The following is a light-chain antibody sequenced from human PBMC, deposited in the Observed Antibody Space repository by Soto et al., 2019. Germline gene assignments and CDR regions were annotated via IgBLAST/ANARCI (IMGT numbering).Light chain of an antibody. CDR2: GAS. V-gene: IGKV3-20*01. J-gene: IGKJ4*01. CDR3: NNYITPPLS. Sequence: EIVLTQSPGTLSLSPGERATLSCRASQSVSSSYLAWYQQKPGQAPRLLIYGASSRATGIPDRFSGSGSGTDFPLPTSSLEPKCFDVYYCNNYITPPLSCGGGTRGEIK. CDR1: QSVSSSY.